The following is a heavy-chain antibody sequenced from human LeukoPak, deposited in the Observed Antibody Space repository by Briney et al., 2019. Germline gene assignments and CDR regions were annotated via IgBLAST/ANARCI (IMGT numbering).Heavy chain of an antibody. J-gene: IGHJ6*04. CDR3: ARDKVLFYYYGMDV. CDR1: GYTYTSYA. D-gene: IGHD3-16*01. V-gene: IGHV1-3*01. CDR2: INAGNGNT. Sequence: ASVKVSCKASGYTYTSYAMHWVRQGPGQRLEWMGWINAGNGNTKYSQKFQGRVTITRDTSASTAYMELSSLRSEDTAVYYCARDKVLFYYYGMDVWGKGTAVTVSS.